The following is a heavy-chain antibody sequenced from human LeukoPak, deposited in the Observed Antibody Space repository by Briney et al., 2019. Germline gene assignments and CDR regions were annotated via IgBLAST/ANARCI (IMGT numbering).Heavy chain of an antibody. J-gene: IGHJ4*02. Sequence: SETLSLTCTVSGYSISSGYYWSWIRQPPGKGLEWIAYVYYSGSTNYNPSLKSRVTISMDTSKNQFSLKLSSVTAADTAVYFCARHNGEETSSLDHWGQGTLVTVSS. CDR1: GYSISSGYY. CDR3: ARHNGEETSSLDH. V-gene: IGHV4-38-2*02. CDR2: VYYSGST. D-gene: IGHD2-2*01.